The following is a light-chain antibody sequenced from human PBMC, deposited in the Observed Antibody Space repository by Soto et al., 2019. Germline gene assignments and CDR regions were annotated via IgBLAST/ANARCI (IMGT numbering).Light chain of an antibody. CDR2: HVS. CDR3: SSYGGFNNVL. V-gene: IGLV2-8*01. CDR1: SSDVGQYNY. J-gene: IGLJ2*01. Sequence: QSVLTQPPSASGSPGQSVTISCTGTSSDVGQYNYVSWYQQHPGKAPKLLIHHVSRRPSGVPARFSGSKSGNTASLTVSGLQTEDEADYYCSSYGGFNNVLFGGGTQLTVL.